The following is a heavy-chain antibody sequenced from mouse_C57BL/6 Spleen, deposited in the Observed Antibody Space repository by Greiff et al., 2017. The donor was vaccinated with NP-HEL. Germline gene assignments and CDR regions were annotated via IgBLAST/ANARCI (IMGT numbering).Heavy chain of an antibody. CDR2: IYPGDGDT. J-gene: IGHJ2*01. CDR1: GYAFSSYW. CDR3: ARSEGQLRLRSYFDY. Sequence: VQLQQSGAELVKPGASVKISCKASGYAFSSYWMNWVKQRPGKGLEWIGQIYPGDGDTNYNGKFKGKATLTADKSSSTAYMQLSSLTSEDSAVYFCARSEGQLRLRSYFDYWGQGTTLTVSS. D-gene: IGHD3-2*02. V-gene: IGHV1-80*01.